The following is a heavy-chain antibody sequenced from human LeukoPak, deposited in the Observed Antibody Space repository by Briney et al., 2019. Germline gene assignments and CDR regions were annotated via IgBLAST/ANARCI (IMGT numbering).Heavy chain of an antibody. CDR1: GGSISGYY. J-gene: IGHJ4*02. CDR3: ARHYSYSSGWYDY. CDR2: IYYSGST. D-gene: IGHD6-19*01. Sequence: SETLSLTCTVSGGSISGYYWSWIRQPPGKGLEWIGYIYYSGSTNYNPSLRSRVTISVDTSRNQFSLKLSSVTAADTAVYYCARHYSYSSGWYDYWGQGTLVTVSS. V-gene: IGHV4-59*01.